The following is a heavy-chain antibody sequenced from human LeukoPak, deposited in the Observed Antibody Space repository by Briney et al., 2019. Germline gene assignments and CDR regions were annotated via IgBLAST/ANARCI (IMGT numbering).Heavy chain of an antibody. D-gene: IGHD3-22*01. V-gene: IGHV3-23*01. Sequence: GGSLRLSCAASGFTFSSYAMSWVRQAPGKGLEWVSVISGIGGTTYYADSVKGRFTISRDNSKNTLYLQMNSLRAEDTAVYYCARAIRRYYDSSGYYYVENFDYWGQGTLVTVSS. CDR3: ARAIRRYYDSSGYYYVENFDY. CDR1: GFTFSSYA. CDR2: ISGIGGTT. J-gene: IGHJ4*02.